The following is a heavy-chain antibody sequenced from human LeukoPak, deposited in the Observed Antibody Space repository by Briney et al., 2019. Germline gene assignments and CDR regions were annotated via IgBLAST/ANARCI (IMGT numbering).Heavy chain of an antibody. CDR1: GFTFSNYG. Sequence: GGSLRLSCAASGFTFSNYGMSWVRQAPGKGLEWVSGIRWNGDTKGYADSVKGRFTISRDNAKNSLCLQMNSLRAEDTAFYYCARGMTDFEYWGQGTLVTVSS. V-gene: IGHV3-20*04. CDR3: ARGMTDFEY. CDR2: IRWNGDTK. J-gene: IGHJ4*02.